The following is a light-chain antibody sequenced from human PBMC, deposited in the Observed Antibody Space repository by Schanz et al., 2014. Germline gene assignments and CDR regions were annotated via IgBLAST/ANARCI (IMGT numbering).Light chain of an antibody. CDR1: SGDVGEYNY. Sequence: QSALTQPRSMSGSPGQSVTISCTGTSGDVGEYNYVSWFQQYPGKAPKLMIYDVSTRPLGVPDRFSGSKSGITASLTISGLQAEDEADYYCSSYTSSSTWVFGGGTKLTVL. V-gene: IGLV2-11*01. CDR2: DVS. J-gene: IGLJ3*02. CDR3: SSYTSSSTWV.